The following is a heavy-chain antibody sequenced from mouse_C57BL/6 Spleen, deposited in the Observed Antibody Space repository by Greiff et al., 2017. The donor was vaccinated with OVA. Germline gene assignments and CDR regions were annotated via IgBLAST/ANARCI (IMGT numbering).Heavy chain of an antibody. CDR3: TPITTVVGGY. V-gene: IGHV14-4*01. CDR1: GFNIKDDY. CDR2: IDPENGDT. J-gene: IGHJ2*01. Sequence: VQLKQSGAELVRPGASVKLSCTASGFNIKDDYMHWVKQRPEQGLEWIGWIDPENGDTEYASKFQGKATITADTSSNTAYLQLSSLTSEDTAVYYCTPITTVVGGYWGQGTTLTVSS. D-gene: IGHD1-1*01.